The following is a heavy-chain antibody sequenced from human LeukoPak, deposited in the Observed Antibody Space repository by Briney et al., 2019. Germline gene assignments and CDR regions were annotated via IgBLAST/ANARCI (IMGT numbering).Heavy chain of an antibody. D-gene: IGHD6-13*01. CDR3: AIIAAAGDAFDI. CDR2: ISAYNGNT. Sequence: ASVKVSCKASGYTFTSYGISWVRQAPGQGLERMGWISAYNGNTNYAQKLQGRVTMTTDTSTSTAYMELRSLRSDDTAVYYCAIIAAAGDAFDIWGQGTMVTVSS. J-gene: IGHJ3*02. V-gene: IGHV1-18*01. CDR1: GYTFTSYG.